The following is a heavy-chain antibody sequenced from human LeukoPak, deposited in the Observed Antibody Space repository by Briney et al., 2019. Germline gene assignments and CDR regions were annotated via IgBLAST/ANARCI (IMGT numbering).Heavy chain of an antibody. D-gene: IGHD6-19*01. CDR3: ARAGLAVAGRPFDY. CDR1: GFIFSDYA. Sequence: PGGSLRLSCAVSGFIFSDYAMHWVRQAPGKGLVWVSRINTDGSSTSYADSVKGRFTISRDNAKNTLYLQMNSLRAEDTAVYYCARAGLAVAGRPFDYWGQGTLVTVSS. J-gene: IGHJ4*02. CDR2: INTDGSST. V-gene: IGHV3-74*01.